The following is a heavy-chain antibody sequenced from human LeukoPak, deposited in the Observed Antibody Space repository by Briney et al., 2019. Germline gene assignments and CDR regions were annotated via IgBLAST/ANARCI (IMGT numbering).Heavy chain of an antibody. CDR1: GYTFTSYW. D-gene: IGHD2-2*01. Sequence: GESLKISCKGSGYTFTSYWIGWVRQMPGKDLEWMGIIYPGDSDTTYNPSFQGQVTMSADKSITTAYLHWSSLKASDTAMYYCARLGYCSRGTCYAFDYWGQGTLVTVSS. J-gene: IGHJ4*02. CDR2: IYPGDSDT. V-gene: IGHV5-51*01. CDR3: ARLGYCSRGTCYAFDY.